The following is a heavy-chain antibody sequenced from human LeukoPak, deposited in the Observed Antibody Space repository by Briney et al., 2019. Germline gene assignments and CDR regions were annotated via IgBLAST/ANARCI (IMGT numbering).Heavy chain of an antibody. D-gene: IGHD4-23*01. V-gene: IGHV3-30-3*01. CDR2: ISYDGSNK. CDR3: ARVAAGYSVNYFDY. CDR1: GFTFSSYA. J-gene: IGHJ4*02. Sequence: PGGSLRLSCAASGFTFSSYAMHWVRQAPGKGLEWVAVISYDGSNKYYADSVKGRFTISRDNVESSLYLQMNSLRDEDTAVYYCARVAAGYSVNYFDYWGQGTLVTVSS.